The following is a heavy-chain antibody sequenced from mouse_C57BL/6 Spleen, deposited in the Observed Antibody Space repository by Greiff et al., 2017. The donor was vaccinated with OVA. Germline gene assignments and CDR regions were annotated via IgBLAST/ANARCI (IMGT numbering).Heavy chain of an antibody. CDR3: AREDWDVRFAY. V-gene: IGHV2-2*01. J-gene: IGHJ3*01. D-gene: IGHD4-1*01. CDR2: ICSGGST. CDR1: GFSLTSYG. Sequence: VHLVESGPGLVQPSQSLSITCTVSGFSLTSYGVHWVRQSPGKGLEWLGVICSGGSTDYNAAFISRLSISKDNSKSQVFFKMNSLQADDTAIYYCAREDWDVRFAYWGQGTLVTVSA.